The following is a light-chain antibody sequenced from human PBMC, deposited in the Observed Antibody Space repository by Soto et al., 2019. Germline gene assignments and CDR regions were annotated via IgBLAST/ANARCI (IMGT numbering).Light chain of an antibody. CDR1: QTGSNSY. CDR2: GAS. Sequence: IVLTQSPGTLSLSPGERATLSCRASQTGSNSYLAWYQQKSGQAPRLLIYGASTRATGIPDRFTGSDSGTEFILTISSLQSEDFAVYYCQQYHHWWTFGQGTKVDI. V-gene: IGKV3-15*01. J-gene: IGKJ1*01. CDR3: QQYHHWWT.